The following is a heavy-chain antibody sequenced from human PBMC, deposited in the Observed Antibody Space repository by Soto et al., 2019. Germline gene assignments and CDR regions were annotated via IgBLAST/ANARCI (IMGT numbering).Heavy chain of an antibody. Sequence: PGRSLRLSCAASGFTFSNAWMSWVRQAPGKGLEWVGRIKSKTDGGTTDYAAPVKGRFTISRDDSKNTLYLQMNSLRAEDTAVYYCARDIYDYSNLNWFDPWGQGTLVTVSS. J-gene: IGHJ5*02. CDR1: GFTFSNAW. CDR3: ARDIYDYSNLNWFDP. V-gene: IGHV3-15*01. D-gene: IGHD4-4*01. CDR2: IKSKTDGGTT.